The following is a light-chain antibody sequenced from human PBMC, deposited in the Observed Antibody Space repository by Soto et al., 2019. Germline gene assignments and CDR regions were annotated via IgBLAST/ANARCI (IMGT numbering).Light chain of an antibody. J-gene: IGKJ1*01. CDR2: KAS. V-gene: IGKV1-5*03. CDR1: QTIISW. Sequence: DIQMTQSPSTLSGSVGDRVTITCRASQTIISWLAWYQQKPGKAPKLLIYKASTLKSGVPSRFSGSGSWTEFTLTISSLQPDDFATYFCQHYNRYSAAFGQGTKVDIK. CDR3: QHYNRYSAA.